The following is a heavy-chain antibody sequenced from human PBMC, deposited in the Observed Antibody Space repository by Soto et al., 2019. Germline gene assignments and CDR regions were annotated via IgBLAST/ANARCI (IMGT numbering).Heavy chain of an antibody. CDR2: IIPIFGTA. D-gene: IGHD3-10*01. CDR3: ARFTGYGSGSHPN. Sequence: QVQLVQSGAEVKKPGSSVKVSCKASGGTFSSYAISWVRQAPGQGLEWMGGIIPIFGTANYAQKFQGRVTITADEXTSTAYMEQSSLRSKDTAVYYDARFTGYGSGSHPNWGQGTIVTVSS. V-gene: IGHV1-69*12. J-gene: IGHJ4*02. CDR1: GGTFSSYA.